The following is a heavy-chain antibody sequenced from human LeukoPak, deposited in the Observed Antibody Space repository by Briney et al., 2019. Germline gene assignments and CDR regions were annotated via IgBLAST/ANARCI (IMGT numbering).Heavy chain of an antibody. CDR2: ISDGGST. D-gene: IGHD1-14*01. Sequence: SETLSLTCSVSGGSITSYYWSWIRQPPGKGLEWIGYISDGGSTNYNPSLKSRVSISVDTSKNQFSLKLSSVTAADAAVYFCARASTTFDDWGQGTLVTVSS. CDR1: GGSITSYY. V-gene: IGHV4-59*01. CDR3: ARASTTFDD. J-gene: IGHJ4*02.